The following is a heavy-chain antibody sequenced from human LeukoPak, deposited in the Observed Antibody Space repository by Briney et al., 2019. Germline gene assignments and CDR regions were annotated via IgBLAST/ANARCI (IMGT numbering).Heavy chain of an antibody. CDR1: GFMFSSYW. Sequence: PGGSLRLSCAASGFMFSSYWMSWVRQAPGKGLEWVATIRQDGSQKYYVDSVKGRFTISRDNVKNSLYLQMNSLRAEDTAVYYCARESGSVTSEVDFDYWGQGTLVTVSS. CDR2: IRQDGSQK. J-gene: IGHJ4*02. V-gene: IGHV3-7*01. CDR3: ARESGSVTSEVDFDY. D-gene: IGHD4-17*01.